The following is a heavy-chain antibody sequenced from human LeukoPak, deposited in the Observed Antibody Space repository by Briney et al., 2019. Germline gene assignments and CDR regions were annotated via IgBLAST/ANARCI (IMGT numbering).Heavy chain of an antibody. CDR2: INSDGSST. V-gene: IGHV3-74*01. D-gene: IGHD2-2*01. CDR3: ARDIVEVPAANGMDV. Sequence: GGSLRLSCAASGFTFSSYWMHWVRQAPGKGLVWASRINSDGSSTSYADSVKGRFTISRDNAKNTLYLQMNSLRAEDTAVYYCARDIVEVPAANGMDVWGQGTTVTVSS. CDR1: GFTFSSYW. J-gene: IGHJ6*02.